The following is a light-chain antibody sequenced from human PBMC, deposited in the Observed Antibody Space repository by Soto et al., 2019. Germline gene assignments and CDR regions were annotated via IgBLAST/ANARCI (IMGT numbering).Light chain of an antibody. CDR2: RDN. Sequence: SYELTQPLSVSVALGQTARITCGGNNIESKNVHWYQQKPGQAPILVIYRDNNRPSGIPERFSGSNSGNTATLTISRAQAGDEAEYYCQVWDSSTAVFGGGTKLTVL. V-gene: IGLV3-9*01. J-gene: IGLJ2*01. CDR3: QVWDSSTAV. CDR1: NIESKN.